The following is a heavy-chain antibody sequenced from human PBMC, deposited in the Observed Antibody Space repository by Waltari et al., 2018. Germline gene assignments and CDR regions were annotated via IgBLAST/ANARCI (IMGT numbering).Heavy chain of an antibody. CDR3: ARARRDSSGLPPD. J-gene: IGHJ4*02. D-gene: IGHD3-22*01. CDR1: GFTFSSYS. V-gene: IGHV3-21*01. CDR2: ISSSSSYI. Sequence: EVQLVESGGGLVKPGGSLRLSCAASGFTFSSYSMNWVRQAPGKGLEWVSSISSSSSYIYYADSVKGRFTISRDNAKNSLYLQMNSLRAEDTAVYYCARARRDSSGLPPDWGQGTLVTVSS.